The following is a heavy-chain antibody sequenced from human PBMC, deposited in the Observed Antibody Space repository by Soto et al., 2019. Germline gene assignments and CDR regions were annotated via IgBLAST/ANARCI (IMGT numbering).Heavy chain of an antibody. V-gene: IGHV4-59*01. J-gene: IGHJ4*02. CDR3: ARGRYYFDY. CDR1: AGSISSYY. Sequence: SETLPLTCNVSAGSISSYYWSWIRQPPGKGLEWIGYIYYGGSTNFSPSLKSRVTISVDTSKKQFSLKLSSVTAADTAVYYCARGRYYFDYWGQGTLVTVSS. CDR2: IYYGGST.